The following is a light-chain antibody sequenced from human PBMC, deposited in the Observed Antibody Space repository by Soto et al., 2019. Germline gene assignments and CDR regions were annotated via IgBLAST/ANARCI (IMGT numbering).Light chain of an antibody. Sequence: QSVLTQPPSVSAAPGQKGTFSCSGSRSNIGKNYVSWYQQVPGTAPKLLIYEDNKRRSGIPDRFSGSKSGTSATLGITGLQTGDEAEYYCGTWDSSLSVFVFGTGTKVTVL. CDR1: RSNIGKNY. CDR2: EDN. CDR3: GTWDSSLSVFV. J-gene: IGLJ1*01. V-gene: IGLV1-51*02.